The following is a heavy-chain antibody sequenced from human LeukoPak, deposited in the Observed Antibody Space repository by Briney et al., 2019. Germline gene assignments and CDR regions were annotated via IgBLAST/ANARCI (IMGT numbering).Heavy chain of an antibody. Sequence: GSLRLSCAASGFTFSDYYMSWIRQAPWKGLEWIGEINHRGSTNYNPSLKSRVTISVDTSKNQFSLKLSSVTAADTAVYYCARLGVIYDFWSGYPPAYYMDVWGKGTTVTVSS. D-gene: IGHD3-3*01. J-gene: IGHJ6*03. CDR3: ARLGVIYDFWSGYPPAYYMDV. CDR2: INHRGST. V-gene: IGHV4-34*01. CDR1: GFTFSDYY.